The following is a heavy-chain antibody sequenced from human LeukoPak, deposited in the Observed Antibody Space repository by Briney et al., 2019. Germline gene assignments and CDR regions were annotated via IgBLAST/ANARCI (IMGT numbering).Heavy chain of an antibody. CDR2: IYNSENT. Sequence: ASETLSLTCTVSGGSASSYYWSWIRQPPGKGLEWIGYIYNSENTKYNSSLESRVTMSEDTSRNQVFLKLSSVTAADTAVYYCARFHSGPSGWYVLWYFDLWGRGTLVTVSS. D-gene: IGHD6-19*01. V-gene: IGHV4-4*09. J-gene: IGHJ2*01. CDR3: ARFHSGPSGWYVLWYFDL. CDR1: GGSASSYY.